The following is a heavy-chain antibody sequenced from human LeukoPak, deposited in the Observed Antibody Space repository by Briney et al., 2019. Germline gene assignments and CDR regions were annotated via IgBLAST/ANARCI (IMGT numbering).Heavy chain of an antibody. Sequence: SETLSLTCTVSGGSISSSSYSWGWIRQPPGKGLGWIGSIYYSGSTYYNPSLKSRVTISVDTSKNQFSLKLSSVTAADTAVYYCARDYYDILTGYKYYFDYWGQGTLVTVSS. CDR1: GGSISSSSYS. J-gene: IGHJ4*02. CDR2: IYYSGST. D-gene: IGHD3-9*01. V-gene: IGHV4-39*02. CDR3: ARDYYDILTGYKYYFDY.